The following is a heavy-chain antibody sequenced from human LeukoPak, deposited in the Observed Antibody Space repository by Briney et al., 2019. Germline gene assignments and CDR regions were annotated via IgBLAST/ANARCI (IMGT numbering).Heavy chain of an antibody. CDR2: ISGSGGST. V-gene: IGHV3-23*01. Sequence: GGSLRLSCAASGFTFSSYAMSRVRQAPGKGLEWVSAISGSGGSTYYADSVKGRFTISRDNSKNTLYLQMNSLRAEDTAVYYCAKDDYGDYIFDYWGQGTLVTVSS. D-gene: IGHD4-17*01. CDR1: GFTFSSYA. J-gene: IGHJ4*02. CDR3: AKDDYGDYIFDY.